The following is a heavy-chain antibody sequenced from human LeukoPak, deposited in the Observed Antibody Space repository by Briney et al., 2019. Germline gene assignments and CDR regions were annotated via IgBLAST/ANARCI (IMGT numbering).Heavy chain of an antibody. CDR2: ISGSGAST. V-gene: IGHV3-23*01. CDR3: AKYNWGSGYFDY. J-gene: IGHJ4*02. Sequence: PGGSLRLSCAASGFTFSSYAMSWVRQAPGKGLEWVSGISGSGASTYYADSVKGRLTISRDNSKNTLYLQMNSLTAEDTATYYCAKYNWGSGYFDYWGQGTLVTVPS. CDR1: GFTFSSYA. D-gene: IGHD1-1*01.